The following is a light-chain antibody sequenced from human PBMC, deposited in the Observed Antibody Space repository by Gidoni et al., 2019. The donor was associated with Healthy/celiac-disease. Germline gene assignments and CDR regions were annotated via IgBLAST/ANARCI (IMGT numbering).Light chain of an antibody. V-gene: IGKV1-33*01. J-gene: IGKJ4*01. CDR1: QDISTY. CDR2: GAS. Sequence: DIHMTQSPSSLSASVEDRVTITCQASQDISTYLNWYQQKPGKAPTLLIYGASNMETGVPYRFSGSGSGTDFTLTISRLQPEDIATYYCQQYDNRPHTFGGGTKVEIK. CDR3: QQYDNRPHT.